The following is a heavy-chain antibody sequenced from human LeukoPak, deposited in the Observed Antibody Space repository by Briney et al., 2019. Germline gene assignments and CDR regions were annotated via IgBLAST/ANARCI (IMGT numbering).Heavy chain of an antibody. D-gene: IGHD1-7*01. CDR2: IYHSGST. CDR1: GYSISSGYY. V-gene: IGHV4-38-2*01. J-gene: IGHJ3*02. CDR3: ARWTGTTDAFDI. Sequence: ASETLSLTCAASGYSISSGYYWGWIRQPPGKGLEWIGSIYHSGSTYYNPSLKSRVTISVDTSKNQFSLKLSSVTAADTAVYYCARWTGTTDAFDIWGRGTMVTVSS.